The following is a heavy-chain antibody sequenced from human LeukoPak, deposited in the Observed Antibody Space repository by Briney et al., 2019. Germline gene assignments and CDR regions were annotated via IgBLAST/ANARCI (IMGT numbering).Heavy chain of an antibody. Sequence: ASVKVSCKASGYTFTSSDINWVRQATGQGLEWMGWMNPNSGNTGYAQKFQGGVTITRNTSISTAYMELSSLRSEDTAVYYCARGLGITGTENWFDPWGQGTLVTVSS. CDR1: GYTFTSSD. J-gene: IGHJ5*02. V-gene: IGHV1-8*03. CDR2: MNPNSGNT. D-gene: IGHD1-20*01. CDR3: ARGLGITGTENWFDP.